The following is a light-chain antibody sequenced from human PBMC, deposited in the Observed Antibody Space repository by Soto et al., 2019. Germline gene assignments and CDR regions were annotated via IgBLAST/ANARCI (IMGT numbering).Light chain of an antibody. J-gene: IGLJ1*01. Sequence: QSVLTQPPSASGTPGQRVTISCSGSSSNIGSNTVNWYQQLPGTAPKLLIYSHNQRPSGVPDRFSGSKSGTSASLAISGRQSEDEADYYCAAWDDRLNGYVFGTGTKVTVL. CDR3: AAWDDRLNGYV. CDR1: SSNIGSNT. V-gene: IGLV1-44*01. CDR2: SHN.